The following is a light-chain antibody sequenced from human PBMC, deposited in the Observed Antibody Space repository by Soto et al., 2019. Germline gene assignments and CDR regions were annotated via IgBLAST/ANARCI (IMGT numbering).Light chain of an antibody. CDR2: AAS. J-gene: IGKJ2*01. V-gene: IGKV3-20*01. Sequence: EIVLTQSPGTLSLSPGEGATLSCRASQSVASNYLAWYQQKLGQAPRLLIYAASRRAIGIPDRFSGSGSGTDFTLTISRLEPEDFAVYYCQYYGGSAYTVAQGTKLDIK. CDR3: QYYGGSAYT. CDR1: QSVASNY.